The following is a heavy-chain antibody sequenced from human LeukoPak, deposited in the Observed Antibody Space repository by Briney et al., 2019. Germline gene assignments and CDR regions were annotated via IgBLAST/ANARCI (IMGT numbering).Heavy chain of an antibody. CDR3: ARGEIAVAGVHNGFDDAFDI. Sequence: ASVKVSCKASGYTFTSYGISWVRQAPRQGLEWMGWISAYNGNTNYAQKLQGRVTMTTDTSTSTAYMELRSLRSDDTAVYYCARGEIAVAGVHNGFDDAFDIWGQGTMVTVSS. D-gene: IGHD6-19*01. CDR1: GYTFTSYG. V-gene: IGHV1-18*01. J-gene: IGHJ3*02. CDR2: ISAYNGNT.